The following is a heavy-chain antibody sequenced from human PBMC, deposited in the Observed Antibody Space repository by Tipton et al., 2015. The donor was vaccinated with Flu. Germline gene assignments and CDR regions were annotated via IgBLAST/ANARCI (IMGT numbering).Heavy chain of an antibody. CDR2: IYHSGST. Sequence: TLSLTCTVSGGSINRSHYYWGWIRQPPGKGLEWIGSIYHSGSTFYHPSLKSRVTISIDTSKNQFSLKLSSVTAADTAVYYCARYTSSWDPPRDWGQGTLVSVSS. CDR3: ARYTSSWDPPRD. V-gene: IGHV4-39*07. CDR1: GGSINRSHYY. J-gene: IGHJ1*01. D-gene: IGHD6-13*01.